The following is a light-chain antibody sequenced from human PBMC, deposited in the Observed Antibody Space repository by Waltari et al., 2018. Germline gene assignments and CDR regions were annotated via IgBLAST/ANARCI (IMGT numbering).Light chain of an antibody. CDR3: HQYNNWPPNT. CDR1: QSVTTN. J-gene: IGKJ2*01. V-gene: IGKV3-15*01. CDR2: RAS. Sequence: ETLMTQSPATLSVSPGERVTLSCSASQSVTTNLAWYQQKPGQAPRLLIYRASTRATGVPARFSGSGSGTEFTLTISSLQSEDFAVYYCHQYNNWPPNTFGQGTLLEIK.